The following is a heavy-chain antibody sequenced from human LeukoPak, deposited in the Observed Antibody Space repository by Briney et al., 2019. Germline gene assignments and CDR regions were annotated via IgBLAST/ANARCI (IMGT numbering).Heavy chain of an antibody. Sequence: ASVKVSCKASGYTFTGYYMHWVRQAPGQGLEWMGRINANNGATNYAQEFQGRVTMTRDTSISTAYMELSRLRSDDTAVYYCVREITYSSSDDYWGQGTLVTVSS. V-gene: IGHV1-2*06. J-gene: IGHJ4*02. CDR1: GYTFTGYY. CDR2: INANNGAT. CDR3: VREITYSSSDDY. D-gene: IGHD6-6*01.